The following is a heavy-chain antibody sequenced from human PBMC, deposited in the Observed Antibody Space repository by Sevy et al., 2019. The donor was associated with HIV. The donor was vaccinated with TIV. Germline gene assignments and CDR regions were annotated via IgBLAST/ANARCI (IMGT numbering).Heavy chain of an antibody. CDR3: ARVGVTMVRGVEDY. CDR1: GGSFSGYY. V-gene: IGHV4-34*01. CDR2: INHSGST. J-gene: IGHJ4*02. D-gene: IGHD3-10*01. Sequence: SETLSLTCAVYGGSFSGYYWSWIRQPPGKGVEWIGEINHSGSTNYNPSLKSRVTISVDTSKNQFSLKLSSVTAADTAVYYCARVGVTMVRGVEDYWGQGTLVTVSS.